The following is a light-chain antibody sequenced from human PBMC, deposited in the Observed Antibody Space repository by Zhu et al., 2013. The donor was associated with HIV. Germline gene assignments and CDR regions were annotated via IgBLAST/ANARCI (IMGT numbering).Light chain of an antibody. V-gene: IGLV2-14*01. Sequence: QSALTQPASVSGSPGQSITISCTGTNSDVGGYNYVSWYQQHPGKAPKLMIYEVSNRPSGVSNHFSGSKSGNTASLTISGLQAEDEADYYCSSYTSSSTLVVFGGGTKLTVL. J-gene: IGLJ2*01. CDR3: SSYTSSSTLVV. CDR2: EVS. CDR1: NSDVGGYNY.